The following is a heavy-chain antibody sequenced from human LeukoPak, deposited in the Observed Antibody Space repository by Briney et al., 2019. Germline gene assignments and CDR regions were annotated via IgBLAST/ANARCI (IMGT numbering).Heavy chain of an antibody. J-gene: IGHJ6*02. CDR1: GFTFSSYE. CDR3: ARGGVYRPNYYYYYGMDV. D-gene: IGHD1-26*01. CDR2: ISSSGSTI. V-gene: IGHV3-48*03. Sequence: GGSLRLSCAASGFTFSSYEMNWVRQAPGKGLEWVSYISSSGSTIYYADSVKGRFTISRDNAKNSLYLQMNSLRAEDTAVYYYARGGVYRPNYYYYYGMDVWGQGTTVTVSS.